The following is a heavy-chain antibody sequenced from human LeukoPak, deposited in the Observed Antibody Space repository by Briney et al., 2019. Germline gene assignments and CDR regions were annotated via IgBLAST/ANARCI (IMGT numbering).Heavy chain of an antibody. D-gene: IGHD4-17*01. J-gene: IGHJ6*02. V-gene: IGHV1-46*01. CDR3: ARAGYGDYYYGMDV. Sequence: ASVKVSCKASGYTFTSYYVHWVRQAPEQGLEWMGIINPSGGSTSYAQKFQGRVTMTRDTSTSTVYMELSSLRSEDTAVYYCARAGYGDYYYGMDVWAKGPRSPSP. CDR1: GYTFTSYY. CDR2: INPSGGST.